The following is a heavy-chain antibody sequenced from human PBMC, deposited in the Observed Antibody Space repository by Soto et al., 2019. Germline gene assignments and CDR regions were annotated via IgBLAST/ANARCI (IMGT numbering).Heavy chain of an antibody. D-gene: IGHD2-2*01. Sequence: SVKVSCKASGGTFSGYAISWVRQAPGQGLEWMGGIIPIFGTANYAQKFQGRVTITADESTSTAYMELSSLRSGDTAVYYCARGGSVSQDMVLVPAATQVAPSEGDSYYYYGLDVWG. CDR3: ARGGSVSQDMVLVPAATQVAPSEGDSYYYYGLDV. V-gene: IGHV1-69*13. CDR1: GGTFSGYA. J-gene: IGHJ6*02. CDR2: IIPIFGTA.